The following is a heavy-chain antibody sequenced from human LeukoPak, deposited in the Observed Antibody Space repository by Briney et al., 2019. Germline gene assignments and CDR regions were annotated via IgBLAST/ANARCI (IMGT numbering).Heavy chain of an antibody. CDR2: IYYSGST. J-gene: IGHJ4*02. D-gene: IGHD3-10*01. V-gene: IGHV4-30-4*01. CDR1: GDSIGSCAYY. CDR3: ARDLGAVGSGSPFEFGY. Sequence: SETLSLTCSVSGDSIGSCAYYWSWIRQPPGKGLEWIGYIYYSGSTYYNPSLQSRVIISVDTSKNQFSLKLSSVTAADTAVYYCARDLGAVGSGSPFEFGYWGQGTLVIVSS.